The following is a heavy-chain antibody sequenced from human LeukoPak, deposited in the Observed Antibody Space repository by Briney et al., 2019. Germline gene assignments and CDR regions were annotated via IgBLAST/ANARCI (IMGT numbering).Heavy chain of an antibody. D-gene: IGHD3-10*01. Sequence: PSETLSLTCTVSGGSISSGDYYWSWIRQPPGKGLEWIGYIYYSGSTYYNPSLKSRVTISVDTSKNQFSLKLSSVTAADTAVYYCARDKFGWRLGYYYYYGMDVWGQGTTVTVSS. CDR1: GGSISSGDYY. V-gene: IGHV4-30-4*01. CDR2: IYYSGST. CDR3: ARDKFGWRLGYYYYYGMDV. J-gene: IGHJ6*02.